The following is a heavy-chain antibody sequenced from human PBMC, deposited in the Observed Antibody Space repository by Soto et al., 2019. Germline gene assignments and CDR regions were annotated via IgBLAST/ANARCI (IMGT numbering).Heavy chain of an antibody. CDR2: IIPIFGTA. CDR1: GGTFSSYA. V-gene: IGHV1-69*13. CDR3: ARVPRPGEDYDFWSGYENWFDP. D-gene: IGHD3-3*01. Sequence: GASVKVSCKASGGTFSSYAISWVRQAPGQGLEWMGGIIPIFGTANYAQKFQGRVTITADESTSTAYMELSSLRSEDTAVYYCARVPRPGEDYDFWSGYENWFDPWGQGTLVTVSS. J-gene: IGHJ5*02.